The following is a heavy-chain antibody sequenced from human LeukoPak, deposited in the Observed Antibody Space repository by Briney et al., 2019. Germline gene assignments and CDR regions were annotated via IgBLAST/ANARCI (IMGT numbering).Heavy chain of an antibody. CDR3: ARELVTTIYYYYGMDV. Sequence: PSETLSLTCTVSGGSISNDYWSWFRQPPGKILEWIGYIHASGSTDYNPSLKSRVTISVDTSKNQFSLKLSSVTAADTAVYYCARELVTTIYYYYGMDVWGQGTTVTVSS. J-gene: IGHJ6*02. V-gene: IGHV4-4*08. CDR2: IHASGST. D-gene: IGHD3-9*01. CDR1: GGSISNDY.